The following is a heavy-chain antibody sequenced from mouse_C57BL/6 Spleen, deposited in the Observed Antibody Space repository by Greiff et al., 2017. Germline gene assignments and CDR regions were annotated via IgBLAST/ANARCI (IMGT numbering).Heavy chain of an antibody. CDR2: IYPGDGDT. Sequence: QVQLQQSGPELVKPGASVKISCKASGYAFSSSWMNWVKQRPGKGLEWIGRIYPGDGDTNYNGKFKGKATLTADKSSSTAYMQLSSLTSEDSAVYFCARPAQATGWFAYGGQGTLVTVSA. CDR3: ARPAQATGWFAY. CDR1: GYAFSSSW. J-gene: IGHJ3*01. V-gene: IGHV1-82*01. D-gene: IGHD3-2*02.